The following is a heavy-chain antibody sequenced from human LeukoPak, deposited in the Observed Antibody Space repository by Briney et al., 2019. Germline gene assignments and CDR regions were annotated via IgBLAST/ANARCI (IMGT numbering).Heavy chain of an antibody. CDR2: MNPNSGNT. CDR3: ARGSKLKMATIGY. V-gene: IGHV1-8*01. Sequence: ASVKVSCKASGYTFTSYDINWVRQATGQGLEWMGWMNPNSGNTGYAQKFQGRVTMTRNTSISTAYMGLSSLRSEDTAVYYCARGSKLKMATIGYWGQGTLVTVSS. CDR1: GYTFTSYD. J-gene: IGHJ4*02. D-gene: IGHD5-24*01.